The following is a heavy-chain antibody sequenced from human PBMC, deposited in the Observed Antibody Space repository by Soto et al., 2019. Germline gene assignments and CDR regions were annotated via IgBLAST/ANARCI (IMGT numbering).Heavy chain of an antibody. CDR3: AAAYYDFWSGPGAAFDI. D-gene: IGHD3-3*01. V-gene: IGHV3-7*01. Sequence: GGSLRLFCAASGFTFSSYWMSWVRQAPGKGLEWVANIKQDGSEKYYVDSVKGRFTISRDNAKNSLYLQMNSLRAEDTAVYYCAAAYYDFWSGPGAAFDIWGQGTMVTVSS. J-gene: IGHJ3*02. CDR2: IKQDGSEK. CDR1: GFTFSSYW.